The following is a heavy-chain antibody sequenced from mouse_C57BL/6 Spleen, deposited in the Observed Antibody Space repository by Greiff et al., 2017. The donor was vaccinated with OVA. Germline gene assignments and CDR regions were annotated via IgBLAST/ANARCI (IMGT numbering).Heavy chain of an antibody. CDR1: GYTFTSYW. D-gene: IGHD3-2*02. Sequence: QVQLQQPGAELVKPGASVKLSCKASGYTFTSYWMHWVKQRPGRGLEWIGRIDPNSGGTKYNEKFKSKATLTVDKPSSTAYMQLSSLTSEDSAGYYCARFRQLRLERGYYFDYWGQGTTLTVSS. J-gene: IGHJ2*01. CDR3: ARFRQLRLERGYYFDY. V-gene: IGHV1-72*01. CDR2: IDPNSGGT.